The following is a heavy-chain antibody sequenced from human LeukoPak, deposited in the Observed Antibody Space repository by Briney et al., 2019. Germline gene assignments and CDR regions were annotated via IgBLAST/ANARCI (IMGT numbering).Heavy chain of an antibody. J-gene: IGHJ4*02. Sequence: PSETLSLTCTVSGGSISSSSYYWGWIRQPPGKGLEWIGSIYYSGSTYYNPSLKSRVTISVDTSKNQFSLKLSSVTAVDTAVYYCARRTIAAAGIDNPNPFDYWGQGTLVTVSS. CDR1: GGSISSSSYY. V-gene: IGHV4-39*01. CDR3: ARRTIAAAGIDNPNPFDY. CDR2: IYYSGST. D-gene: IGHD6-13*01.